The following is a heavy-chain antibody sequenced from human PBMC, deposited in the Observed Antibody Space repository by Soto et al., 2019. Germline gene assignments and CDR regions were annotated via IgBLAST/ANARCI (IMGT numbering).Heavy chain of an antibody. CDR1: GDSVTSHY. D-gene: IGHD2-8*01. Sequence: SETLSLTCSFSGDSVTSHYLTWIRQSPEMGLEWIGYMHYTGFSHYNPSLKSRLTISVDRSKNQFTLQLASVTVADTAVYYCAKGAFPNYYYYALDVWGQGTTVTVSS. V-gene: IGHV4-59*02. CDR3: AKGAFPNYYYYALDV. CDR2: MHYTGFS. J-gene: IGHJ6*02.